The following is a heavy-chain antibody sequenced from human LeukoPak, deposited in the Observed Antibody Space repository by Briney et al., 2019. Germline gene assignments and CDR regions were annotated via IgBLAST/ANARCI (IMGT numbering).Heavy chain of an antibody. CDR2: LYTDDTT. CDR3: ARGGVNYWNPRY. V-gene: IGHV3-53*01. J-gene: IGHJ4*02. Sequence: QPGGSLRLSCVASGFTVSSNYMSWVRQAPGKGLEWVSLLYTDDTTYYADSVEGRFTISRGDSKNTIYLQMNSLRAEDTAVYYCARGGVNYWNPRYWGQGTLVTVSS. CDR1: GFTVSSNY. D-gene: IGHD1-1*01.